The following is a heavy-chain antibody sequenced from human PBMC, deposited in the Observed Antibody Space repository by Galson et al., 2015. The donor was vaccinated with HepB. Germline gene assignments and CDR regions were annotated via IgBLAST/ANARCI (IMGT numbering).Heavy chain of an antibody. CDR3: ARVYFGSGSSSAYWYFDL. CDR1: GFTFSSYT. J-gene: IGHJ2*01. V-gene: IGHV3-48*02. Sequence: SLRLSCAASGFTFSSYTMNWVRQAPGKGLEPVSYISSTGTTMYYADSAKGRFTISRDNAQNSLYLQMNSLRDEDTAVYYCARVYFGSGSSSAYWYFDLWSRGALVTVSS. D-gene: IGHD3-10*01. CDR2: ISSTGTTM.